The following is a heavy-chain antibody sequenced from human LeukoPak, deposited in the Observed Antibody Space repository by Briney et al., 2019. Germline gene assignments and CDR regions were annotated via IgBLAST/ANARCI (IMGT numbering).Heavy chain of an antibody. CDR3: ARPEKEGNWFDP. J-gene: IGHJ5*02. V-gene: IGHV1-2*02. Sequence: ASLKVSCKASGYSFTAYYMSWVRQAPGQGLEWMGWINPNSGGTKYAQKFQGRVTMTRDTSISTAYMELSRLRSDDTAVYYCARPEKEGNWFDPWGQGTLVTVSS. CDR2: INPNSGGT. CDR1: GYSFTAYY. D-gene: IGHD1-14*01.